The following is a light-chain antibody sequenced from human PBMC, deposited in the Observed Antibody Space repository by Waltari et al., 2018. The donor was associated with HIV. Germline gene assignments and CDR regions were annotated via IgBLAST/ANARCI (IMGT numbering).Light chain of an antibody. CDR1: SSDIGAYDF. CDR2: EVT. J-gene: IGLJ3*02. V-gene: IGLV2-8*01. Sequence: QSALTQPPSASGSLGQSVTISCTGSSSDIGAYDFVSWFQQHPHSAPKLLLYEVTRRPSTVSARFSGSRSGNTAFLTVAGLQPDDEATYFCSSYGDSLRVLFGGWTNVTVL. CDR3: SSYGDSLRVL.